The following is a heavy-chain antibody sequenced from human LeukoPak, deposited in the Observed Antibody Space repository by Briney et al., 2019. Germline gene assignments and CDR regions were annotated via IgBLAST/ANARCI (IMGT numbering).Heavy chain of an antibody. Sequence: GESLKISCKGSGYSFNTYWIGWVRQMPGKGLEWMGITYPGDSDTKYSPSFQGQVTISADKSISTAYLQWSSLKASDTAIYYCARPQDFGLTGMNAFDIWGQGTMVTVSS. CDR2: TYPGDSDT. CDR1: GYSFNTYW. J-gene: IGHJ3*02. CDR3: ARPQDFGLTGMNAFDI. D-gene: IGHD7-27*01. V-gene: IGHV5-51*01.